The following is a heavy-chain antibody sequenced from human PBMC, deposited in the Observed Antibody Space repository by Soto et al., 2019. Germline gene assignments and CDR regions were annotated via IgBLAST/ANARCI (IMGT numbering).Heavy chain of an antibody. Sequence: QVQLVEFGGGVAQPGRSLRLSCVGSGFTLSRYGIHWVRQAPGTGLESVALISNDGSSKYYGDSVKGRFIISRDNSKNTVYRHMNSLRTEDTAVYYCAKGQRDRVGIKVEGIDYWGQGTLVTVSS. CDR1: GFTLSRYG. D-gene: IGHD3-3*01. V-gene: IGHV3-30*18. CDR3: AKGQRDRVGIKVEGIDY. CDR2: ISNDGSSK. J-gene: IGHJ4*02.